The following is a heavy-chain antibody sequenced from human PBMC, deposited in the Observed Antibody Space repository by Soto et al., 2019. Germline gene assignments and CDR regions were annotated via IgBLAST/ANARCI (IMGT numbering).Heavy chain of an antibody. CDR2: ISGSGGST. Sequence: GGSLRLSCAASGFTFSSYAVSWVRQAPGKGLEWVSAISGSGGSTYYADSVKGRFTISRGNSKNTLYLQMNSLRAEDTAVYYCAKNPDDYGPFDYWGQGTLVTVSS. D-gene: IGHD3-10*01. V-gene: IGHV3-23*01. J-gene: IGHJ4*02. CDR1: GFTFSSYA. CDR3: AKNPDDYGPFDY.